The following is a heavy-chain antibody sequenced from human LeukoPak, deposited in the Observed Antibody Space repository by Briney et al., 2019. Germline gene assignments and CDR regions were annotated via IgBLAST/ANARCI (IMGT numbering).Heavy chain of an antibody. D-gene: IGHD6-13*01. CDR1: GYTFTGYY. Sequence: GASVKVSCKASGYTFTGYYMHWVRQAPGQGLEWMGWINPNSGGTNYAQKFQGRVTMTRDTSISTAYMELSRLGSDDTAVYYCARDNYGAEEGIGSSLVWLDPWGQGTLVTVSS. CDR3: ARDNYGAEEGIGSSLVWLDP. J-gene: IGHJ5*02. CDR2: INPNSGGT. V-gene: IGHV1-2*02.